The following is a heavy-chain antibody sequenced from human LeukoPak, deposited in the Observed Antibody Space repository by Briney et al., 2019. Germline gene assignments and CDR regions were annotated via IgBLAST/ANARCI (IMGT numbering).Heavy chain of an antibody. CDR3: ARREVTVTRPYDC. CDR2: IDYSGST. J-gene: IGHJ4*02. D-gene: IGHD4-17*01. CDR1: GGSISSSSYY. Sequence: SETLSLTCTVSGGSISSSSYYWDWIRQPPGTGLEWIGSIDYSGSTYYNPSFRSRVTISVDTSKNRFSLKLSSVTAADTAVYYCARREVTVTRPYDCWGQGTLVTVSS. V-gene: IGHV4-39*01.